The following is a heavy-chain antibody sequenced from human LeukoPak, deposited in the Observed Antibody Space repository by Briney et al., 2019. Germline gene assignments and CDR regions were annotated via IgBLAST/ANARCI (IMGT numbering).Heavy chain of an antibody. Sequence: ASVKVSCKASGYTFTGYYMHWVRQAPGQGLEWMGSINPNSGGTNYAQKFQGRVTMTRDTSISTAYMELSSLRSEDTAVYYCARDLGTEITMVEDYWGQGTLVTVSS. D-gene: IGHD3-10*01. V-gene: IGHV1-2*02. CDR3: ARDLGTEITMVEDY. CDR2: INPNSGGT. J-gene: IGHJ4*02. CDR1: GYTFTGYY.